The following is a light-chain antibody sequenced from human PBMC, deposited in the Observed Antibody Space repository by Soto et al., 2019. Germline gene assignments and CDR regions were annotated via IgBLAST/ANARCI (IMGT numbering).Light chain of an antibody. V-gene: IGLV2-14*01. CDR3: CSYTTSNTRQIV. J-gene: IGLJ1*01. CDR1: SSDIGAYDY. CDR2: DVT. Sequence: QSVLTQPASVSGSPGQSITISCPGSSSDIGAYDYVSWYQQRPVKAPKLMIFDVTNRPSGVSDRFSGSKSGNTASLTISGLQAEDEADYYCCSYTTSNTRQIVFGTGTKVTVL.